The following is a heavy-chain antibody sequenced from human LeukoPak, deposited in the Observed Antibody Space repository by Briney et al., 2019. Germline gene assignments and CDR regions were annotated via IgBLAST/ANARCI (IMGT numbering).Heavy chain of an antibody. CDR1: GFTFSNAW. CDR2: MKEDGSEI. Sequence: GGSLRLSCAASGFTFSNAWMTWVRQAPGKGLEWVAYMKEDGSEIYYLDSVKGRFTISRDNAKNSLYLQMNSLRAEDTAVYFCARGWSSLDVWGQGTRSPSP. J-gene: IGHJ6*02. CDR3: ARGWSSLDV. D-gene: IGHD5/OR15-5a*01. V-gene: IGHV3-7*01.